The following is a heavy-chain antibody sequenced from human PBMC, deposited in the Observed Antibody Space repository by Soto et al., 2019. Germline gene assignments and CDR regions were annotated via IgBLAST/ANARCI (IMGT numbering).Heavy chain of an antibody. CDR1: GGSISSGGYY. J-gene: IGHJ4*02. D-gene: IGHD3-3*01. CDR2: IYYSGST. Sequence: SETLSLTCTVSGGSISSGGYYWSWIRQHPGKGLEWIGYIYYSGSTYYNPSLKSRVTISVDTSKNQFSLKLSSVTAADTAVYYCARVRRITIFGVVITPFDYWGQGTLVTVSS. CDR3: ARVRRITIFGVVITPFDY. V-gene: IGHV4-31*03.